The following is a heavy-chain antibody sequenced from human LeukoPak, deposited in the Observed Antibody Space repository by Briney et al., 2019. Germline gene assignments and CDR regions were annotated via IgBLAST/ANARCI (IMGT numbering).Heavy chain of an antibody. V-gene: IGHV3-53*01. CDR3: ATWPGASYGEDY. J-gene: IGHJ4*02. Sequence: GGSLRLSCAASGFTVSSNFMAWVRQAPGKGLEWVSVIYGGGSTFYADSVKGRSTISRDNSQNTMYLQMNGLRAEDTAVYYCATWPGASYGEDYWGQGTLVTVSS. D-gene: IGHD3-10*01. CDR1: GFTVSSNF. CDR2: IYGGGST.